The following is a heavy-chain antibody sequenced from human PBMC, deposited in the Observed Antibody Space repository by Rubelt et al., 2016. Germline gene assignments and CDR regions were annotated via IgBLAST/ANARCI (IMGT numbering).Heavy chain of an antibody. CDR3: ARGIAATAVRELDY. D-gene: IGHD6-6*01. J-gene: IGHJ4*02. CDR2: ISAYNGNT. CDR1: GYTFTSYG. Sequence: QVQLVQSGAEVKKPGASVKVSCKASGYTFTSYGISWVRQAPGQGLEWMGWISAYNGNTNFARRLRGRVAMTTDTPTSTAYMELRSLRSDDTAVYYCARGIAATAVRELDYWGQGTLVTVSS. V-gene: IGHV1-18*01.